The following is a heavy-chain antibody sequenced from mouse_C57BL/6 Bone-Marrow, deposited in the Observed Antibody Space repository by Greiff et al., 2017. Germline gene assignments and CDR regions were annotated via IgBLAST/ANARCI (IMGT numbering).Heavy chain of an antibody. CDR3: ARTPPINTVVSRYWYFDV. CDR2: IYPGSGST. V-gene: IGHV1-55*01. Sequence: VQLQQSGAEFVKPGASVKMSCKASGYTFTSYWITWVKQRPGQGLEWIGDIYPGSGSTNYNEKFKSKATLTVDTSSSTAYMQLSSLTSEDSAVYYFARTPPINTVVSRYWYFDVWGTGTTVTVSS. J-gene: IGHJ1*03. D-gene: IGHD1-1*01. CDR1: GYTFTSYW.